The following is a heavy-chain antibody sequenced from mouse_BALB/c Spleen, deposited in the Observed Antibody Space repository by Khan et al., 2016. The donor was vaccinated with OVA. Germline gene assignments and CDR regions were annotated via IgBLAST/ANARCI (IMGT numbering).Heavy chain of an antibody. CDR2: VSYSGST. CDR1: GYSITSGYG. V-gene: IGHV3-2*02. J-gene: IGHJ2*01. Sequence: EVELVESGPGLVKPSQSLSLTCTVTGYSITSGYGWNWIRQFPGNKLEWMGYVSYSGSTNYNPSLKSRISITRDTSKNQFFLQLNSVTTEDTATYYWARTARIKYWGQGTTLTVSS. CDR3: ARTARIKY. D-gene: IGHD1-2*01.